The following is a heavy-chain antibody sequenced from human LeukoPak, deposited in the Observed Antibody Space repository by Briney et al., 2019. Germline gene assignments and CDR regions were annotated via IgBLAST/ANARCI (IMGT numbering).Heavy chain of an antibody. D-gene: IGHD3-3*01. CDR2: INPNSGDT. V-gene: IGHV1-2*02. Sequence: ASVKVSCKASGYTFTGYDMRWVRQAPGQGLEWMGWINPNSGDTNYAQKFQGRVTMTRDTSTSTAYMELSRLRSDDTAVYYCAGVELCFRSRYYTVVDAFDIWGQGTLVTVSS. J-gene: IGHJ3*02. CDR3: AGVELCFRSRYYTVVDAFDI. CDR1: GYTFTGYD.